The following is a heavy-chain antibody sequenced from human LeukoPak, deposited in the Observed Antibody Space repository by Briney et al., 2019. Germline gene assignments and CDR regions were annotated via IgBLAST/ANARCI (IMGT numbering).Heavy chain of an antibody. Sequence: GASVKVSCKASGGTFSSYAISWVRQAPGQGLEWMGGIIPIFGTANYAQKFQGRVTITADESTSTAYMELSSLRSEDTAVYYRATDSSGYLGFDPWGQGTLVTVSS. CDR2: IIPIFGTA. CDR1: GGTFSSYA. D-gene: IGHD3-22*01. V-gene: IGHV1-69*13. J-gene: IGHJ5*02. CDR3: ATDSSGYLGFDP.